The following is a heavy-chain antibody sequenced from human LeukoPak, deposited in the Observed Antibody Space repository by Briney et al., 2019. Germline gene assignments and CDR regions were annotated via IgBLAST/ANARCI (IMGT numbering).Heavy chain of an antibody. D-gene: IGHD2-2*01. CDR1: GFTFPSYN. CDR2: ISSSGSAM. V-gene: IGHV3-48*01. Sequence: PGGSLRLSCAASGFTFPSYNMNWVRQAPGKGLEWVSYISSSGSAMYYADSVKGRFTISRDNAKNSLYLQMNSLGAEDTAVYYCASVGYCSSTSCYRYFDYWGQGTLVTVSS. CDR3: ASVGYCSSTSCYRYFDY. J-gene: IGHJ4*02.